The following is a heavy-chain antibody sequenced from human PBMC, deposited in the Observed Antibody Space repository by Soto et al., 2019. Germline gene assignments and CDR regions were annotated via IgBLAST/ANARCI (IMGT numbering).Heavy chain of an antibody. D-gene: IGHD1-26*01. J-gene: IGHJ2*01. Sequence: EVQLLESGGGLVKPGGSLRLSCAASGFTFSKYAMSWVRLAPGKGLEWVSSISANGGITDYADSVKGRFTISRDNFQNILSLQMDSLRGDDTALYFCAKDKSTDSVRKVWFFDYWGRGTLVTVSS. CDR2: ISANGGIT. CDR3: AKDKSTDSVRKVWFFDY. CDR1: GFTFSKYA. V-gene: IGHV3-23*01.